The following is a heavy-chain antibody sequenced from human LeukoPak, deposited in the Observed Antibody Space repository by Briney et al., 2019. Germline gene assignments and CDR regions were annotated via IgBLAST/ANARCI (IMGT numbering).Heavy chain of an antibody. J-gene: IGHJ4*02. V-gene: IGHV3-53*01. D-gene: IGHD1-26*01. Sequence: GGSLRLSCAASEFSVGSNYMTWVRQAPGKGLEWVSLIYSGGSTYYADSVKGRFTSSRDNSKNTLYLQMNSLRVEDTAVYYCAKRGSEVGETVAPGDYWGQGTLVTVSS. CDR2: IYSGGST. CDR1: EFSVGSNY. CDR3: AKRGSEVGETVAPGDY.